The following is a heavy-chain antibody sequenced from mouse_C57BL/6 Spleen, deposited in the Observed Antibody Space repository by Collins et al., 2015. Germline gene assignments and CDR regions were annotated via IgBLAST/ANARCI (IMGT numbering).Heavy chain of an antibody. J-gene: IGHJ2*01. Sequence: QVQLQQSGAELMKPGASVKLSCKTTGYTFTGYWIEWVKRRPGHGLEWIGEILPGSGSTNYNEKFKGKATFTADTSSNTVYMQFSSLTIEDSAIHYCARLSALRDSFDYWGQGTTLTVSS. CDR2: ILPGSGST. CDR3: ARLSALRDSFDY. CDR1: GYTFTGYW. V-gene: IGHV1-9*01.